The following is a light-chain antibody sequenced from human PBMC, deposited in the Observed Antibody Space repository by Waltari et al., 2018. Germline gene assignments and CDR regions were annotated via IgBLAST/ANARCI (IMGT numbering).Light chain of an antibody. V-gene: IGKV4-1*01. Sequence: DIVMTQSPNSLAVSLGDRATINCKSSQSGLYNSNNKNYLAWYQQKPGQPPKLLIYWASTRESGVPDRFSGSGSGTDFTLSISSLQAEDVAVYYCQQHYISRTFGQGTRVEIK. CDR2: WAS. J-gene: IGKJ1*01. CDR3: QQHYISRT. CDR1: QSGLYNSNNKNY.